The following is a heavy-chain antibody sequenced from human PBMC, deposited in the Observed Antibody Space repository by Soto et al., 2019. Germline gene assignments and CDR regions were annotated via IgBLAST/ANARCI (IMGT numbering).Heavy chain of an antibody. V-gene: IGHV4-39*01. CDR1: GGSISSSSYY. D-gene: IGHD3-3*01. CDR2: LSDSAST. Sequence: QLQLQESGPGLVKPSETLSLTCTVSGGSISSSSYYWGWIRPPPGKELVWIGSLSDSASTYYNPSLKGRVTISVDTSKTPFALKLSSVTAADAAVYYCARENYDFWSGYMLDYYYYGMDVWGQGTTVTVSS. CDR3: ARENYDFWSGYMLDYYYYGMDV. J-gene: IGHJ6*02.